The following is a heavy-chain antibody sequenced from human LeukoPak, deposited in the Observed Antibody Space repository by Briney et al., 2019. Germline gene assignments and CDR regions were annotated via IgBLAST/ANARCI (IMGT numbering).Heavy chain of an antibody. V-gene: IGHV1-2*02. D-gene: IGHD1-26*01. J-gene: IGHJ4*02. CDR1: GYTFTGYY. CDR2: INPNSGGT. Sequence: ASVKVSCKASGYTFTGYYMHWVRQAPGQGLEWMGWINPNSGGTNYAQKFQGRVTMTRDTSISTAYMELSRLRSDDTAVYYGARVKVGATIYYFDYGAREPWSPSPQ. CDR3: ARVKVGATIYYFDY.